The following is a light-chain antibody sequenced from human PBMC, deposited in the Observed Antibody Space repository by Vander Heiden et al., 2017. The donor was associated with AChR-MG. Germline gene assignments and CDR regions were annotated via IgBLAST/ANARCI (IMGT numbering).Light chain of an antibody. V-gene: IGKV1-33*01. Sequence: DTQMTQSPSSLSASVGDRVTITCQASQDISNDLAWYQQHPGKAPKLLISYASNLEPGVPSRFNGSGSGTDFTFTVSSLQREDIATYYCQQDHYLHTFGGGTKVEIK. CDR3: QQDHYLHT. CDR1: QDISND. CDR2: YAS. J-gene: IGKJ4*01.